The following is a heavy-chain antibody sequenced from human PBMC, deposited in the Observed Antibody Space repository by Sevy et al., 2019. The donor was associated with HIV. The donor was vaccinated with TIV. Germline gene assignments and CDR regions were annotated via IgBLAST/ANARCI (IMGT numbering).Heavy chain of an antibody. V-gene: IGHV6-1*01. CDR1: GDSVSTYSAA. CDR2: TYYKSKWYN. D-gene: IGHD3-10*01. Sequence: SQTLSLTCAISGDSVSTYSAAWNWTRQSPSRGLEWLGRTYYKSKWYNDYALSVKSRISINPGTPKNQISLQLNSVTPEDTAVYYCARESRWFFFHFDYWGQGTLVTVSS. CDR3: ARESRWFFFHFDY. J-gene: IGHJ4*02.